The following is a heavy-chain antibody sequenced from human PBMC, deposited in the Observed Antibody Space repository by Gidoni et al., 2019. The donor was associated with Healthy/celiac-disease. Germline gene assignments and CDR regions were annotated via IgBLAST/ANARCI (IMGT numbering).Heavy chain of an antibody. CDR1: GGSISSGSYY. CDR3: AGGITIFGVAPLGMDV. J-gene: IGHJ6*02. V-gene: IGHV4-61*02. D-gene: IGHD3-3*01. Sequence: QVQLQESGPGLVKPSQTLSLTCTVSGGSISSGSYYWSWIRQPAGKGLEWIGRIYTSGSTNYNPSLKSRVTISVDTSKNQFSLKLSSVTAADTAVYYCAGGITIFGVAPLGMDVWGQGTTVTVSS. CDR2: IYTSGST.